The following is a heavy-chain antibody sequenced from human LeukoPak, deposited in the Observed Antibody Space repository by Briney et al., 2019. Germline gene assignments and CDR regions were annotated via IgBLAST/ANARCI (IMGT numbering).Heavy chain of an antibody. CDR2: IYHSGST. CDR1: GGSISSSNW. CDR3: ARSGYRVPFDY. Sequence: SETLSLTCAVSGGSISSSNWWSWVRQPPGKGLEWIGEIYHSGSTNYNPPFKSRVTISVDKSKNQFSLKLSSVTAADTAVYYCARSGYRVPFDYWGQGTLVTVSS. J-gene: IGHJ4*02. D-gene: IGHD5-18*01. V-gene: IGHV4-4*02.